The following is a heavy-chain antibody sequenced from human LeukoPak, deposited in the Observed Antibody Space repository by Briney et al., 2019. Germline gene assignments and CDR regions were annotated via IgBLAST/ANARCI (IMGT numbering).Heavy chain of an antibody. CDR1: GYSISNGYY. CDR3: ARDNGSGYTKGYEHYYYYLDV. J-gene: IGHJ6*03. CDR2: IYHSGST. V-gene: IGHV4-38-2*02. D-gene: IGHD3-3*02. Sequence: PSETLSLTCTVSGYSISNGYYWGWIRPPPGKGLEWIGSIYHSGSTYYNPSLKSRVTISVDTSKNQFSLKLSSVTAADTALYYCARDNGSGYTKGYEHYYYYLDVWGKGTTVTVSS.